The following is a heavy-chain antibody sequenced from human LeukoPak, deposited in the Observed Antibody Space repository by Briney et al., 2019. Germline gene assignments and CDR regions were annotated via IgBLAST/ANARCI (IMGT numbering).Heavy chain of an antibody. V-gene: IGHV3-30*02. CDR2: IRYDGSNK. CDR3: AKDRWYYDSSGYSLEY. Sequence: PGGSLRLSCAASGFTFSSYGMHWVRQAPGKGLEWVAFIRYDGSNKYYADSVKGRFTISRDNSKNTLYLQMNSLRAEDTAVYYCAKDRWYYDSSGYSLEYWGQGTLVTVSS. D-gene: IGHD3-22*01. CDR1: GFTFSSYG. J-gene: IGHJ4*02.